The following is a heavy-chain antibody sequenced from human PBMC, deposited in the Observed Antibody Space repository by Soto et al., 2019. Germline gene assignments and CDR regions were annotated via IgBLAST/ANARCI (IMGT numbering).Heavy chain of an antibody. D-gene: IGHD2-2*01. CDR3: ARRWCSSTSCYGLGNDAFDI. Sequence: GESLKISCKGSGYSFTSYWIGWVRQMPGKGLEWMGIIYPGDSDTRYSPSFQGQVTISADKSISTAYLQWSSLKASDTAMYYCARRWCSSTSCYGLGNDAFDIWGQGTMVTVSS. J-gene: IGHJ3*02. CDR1: GYSFTSYW. V-gene: IGHV5-51*01. CDR2: IYPGDSDT.